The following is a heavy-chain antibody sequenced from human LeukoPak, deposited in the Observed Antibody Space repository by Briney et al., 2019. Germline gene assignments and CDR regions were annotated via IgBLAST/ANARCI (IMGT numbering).Heavy chain of an antibody. CDR2: ISPDGSDI. CDR1: GLNITKYW. Sequence: GGSLRLSCAVSGLNITKYWMSWVRQAPGKRLEWVANISPDGSDIQCLDSVRDRFTVSRDNARNSLYLEMNRLRVEDTAIYYCVRGSSSNWGQEPWSPSPQ. V-gene: IGHV3-7*04. CDR3: VRGSSSN. J-gene: IGHJ4*01. D-gene: IGHD2-2*01.